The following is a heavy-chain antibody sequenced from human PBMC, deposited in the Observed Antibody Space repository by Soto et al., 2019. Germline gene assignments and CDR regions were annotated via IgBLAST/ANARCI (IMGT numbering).Heavy chain of an antibody. V-gene: IGHV4-38-2*01. D-gene: IGHD1-20*01. CDR3: ARARGLVNGIWGYYYGMDV. CDR2: IYHSGST. CDR1: GYSISSGYY. J-gene: IGHJ6*02. Sequence: LSLTCAVSGYSISSGYYWGWIRQPPGKGLEWIGSIYHSGSTYYNPSLKSRVTISVDTSKNQFSLKLSSVTAADTAVYYCARARGLVNGIWGYYYGMDVWGQGTTVTVSS.